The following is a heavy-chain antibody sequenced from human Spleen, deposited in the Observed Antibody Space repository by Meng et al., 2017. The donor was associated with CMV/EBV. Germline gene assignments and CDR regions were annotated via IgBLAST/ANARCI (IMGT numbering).Heavy chain of an antibody. CDR1: GGPVSSDNYY. J-gene: IGHJ4*02. D-gene: IGHD5-18*01. CDR3: ARDWKAMVTH. V-gene: IGHV4-61*01. CDR2: IYYSGST. Sequence: SETLSSTCTVSGGPVSSDNYYWSWIRQPPGKGLEWLGYIYYSGSTNYNPSLKSRVTISVDTSNNQFSLKLSSVTAADTAVYYCARDWKAMVTHWGQGTLVTVSS.